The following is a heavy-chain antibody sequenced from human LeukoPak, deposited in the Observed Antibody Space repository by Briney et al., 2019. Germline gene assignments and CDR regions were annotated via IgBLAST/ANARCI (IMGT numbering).Heavy chain of an antibody. V-gene: IGHV3-7*01. D-gene: IGHD3-9*01. Sequence: GGSLRLSCAASGFTFSSYWVSWVRQAPGKGLEWVANIKQDGSEKYYVDSVKGRFTISRDNAKNSLYLQMNSLRAEDTAVYYCARDRNDIPGHYGMDVWGKGTTVTVSS. CDR3: ARDRNDIPGHYGMDV. CDR1: GFTFSSYW. CDR2: IKQDGSEK. J-gene: IGHJ6*04.